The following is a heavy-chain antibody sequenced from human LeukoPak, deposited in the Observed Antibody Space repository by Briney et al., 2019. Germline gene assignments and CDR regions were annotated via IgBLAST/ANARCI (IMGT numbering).Heavy chain of an antibody. CDR2: TYFRSTRYN. D-gene: IGHD2-2*01. CDR3: ARRLTQYDCFDP. Sequence: SQTLSLTCAISGDSFPSNSVTWNWIRQSPSRGLEWLGRTYFRSTRYNDYAVSVRGRITVNPDTSKNQFSLHLNSVTPEDTAVYYCARRLTQYDCFDPWGQGILVTVSS. V-gene: IGHV6-1*01. CDR1: GDSFPSNSVT. J-gene: IGHJ5*02.